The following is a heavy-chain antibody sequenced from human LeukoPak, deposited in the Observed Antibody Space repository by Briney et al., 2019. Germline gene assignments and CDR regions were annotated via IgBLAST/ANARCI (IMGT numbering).Heavy chain of an antibody. CDR3: ARKGTIAPTGASHFDH. J-gene: IGHJ4*02. D-gene: IGHD6-13*01. V-gene: IGHV4-39*01. Sequence: SETLSLTCTVSGGSISSTSSTYYWNWVRQPPGKGLEWIGSIHYSGNTYFNPSLKSRVTISIDTSKNRFSVKLNSVTAADTAVYYCARKGTIAPTGASHFDHWGQGTLVTVSS. CDR2: IHYSGNT. CDR1: GGSISSTSSTYY.